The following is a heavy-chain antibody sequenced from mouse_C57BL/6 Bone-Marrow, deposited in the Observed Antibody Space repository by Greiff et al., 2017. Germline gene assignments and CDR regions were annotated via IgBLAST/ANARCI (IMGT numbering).Heavy chain of an antibody. D-gene: IGHD1-1*01. V-gene: IGHV1-81*01. CDR2: IYPRSGNT. CDR3: ARMGSTVVPTRYFDV. Sequence: QVQLQQSGAELARPGASVKLSCKASGYTFTSYGISWVKQRTGQGLEWIGEIYPRSGNTYYNEKFKGKATLTADKSSSTAYMELRSLTSEDSAVYFCARMGSTVVPTRYFDVWGTGTTVTVSS. CDR1: GYTFTSYG. J-gene: IGHJ1*03.